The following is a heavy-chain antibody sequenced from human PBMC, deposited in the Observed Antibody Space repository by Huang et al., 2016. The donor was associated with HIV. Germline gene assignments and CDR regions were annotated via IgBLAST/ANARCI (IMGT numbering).Heavy chain of an antibody. J-gene: IGHJ6*02. CDR1: TVTFSAYW. CDR3: ATKADAMDV. V-gene: IGHV3-7*01. D-gene: IGHD2-8*01. Sequence: LVESGGGLVRPGGSLSLSCAGSTVTFSAYWMTWVRQSPGHGLGWVASIRQDGSEKHDVDAVEGRFNISRDNGKKLLFLEMRSLGVDDTAVYFCATKADAMDVWGQGTTVIVSS. CDR2: IRQDGSEK.